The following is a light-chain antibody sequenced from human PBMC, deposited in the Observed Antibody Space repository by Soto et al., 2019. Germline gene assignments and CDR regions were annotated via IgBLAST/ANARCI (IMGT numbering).Light chain of an antibody. CDR2: DVS. J-gene: IGLJ1*01. V-gene: IGLV2-11*01. CDR3: CSYAGGFYV. Sequence: QSALTQPRSVSGSPGQSVTISCTGTSSDVGGYNYVSWYQQHPGKAPKLMIFDVSKRPSGVPDRFSGSKSGSTASLTISGLQADDEADYYCCSYAGGFYVVGTGTKLTGL. CDR1: SSDVGGYNY.